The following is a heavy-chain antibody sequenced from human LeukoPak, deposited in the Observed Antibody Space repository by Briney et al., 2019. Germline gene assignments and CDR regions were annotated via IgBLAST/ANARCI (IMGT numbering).Heavy chain of an antibody. Sequence: SETLSLTCTVSGDSISTRYWTWIRQPPGKGLEWIGYIIYSGTTNFNPSLKSRVTMSVDPSKNQFSLKLNSVTAADTAVYYCARDPSGFYGFDYWGQGTLVTVSS. D-gene: IGHD3-22*01. V-gene: IGHV4-59*11. J-gene: IGHJ4*02. CDR3: ARDPSGFYGFDY. CDR1: GDSISTRY. CDR2: IIYSGTT.